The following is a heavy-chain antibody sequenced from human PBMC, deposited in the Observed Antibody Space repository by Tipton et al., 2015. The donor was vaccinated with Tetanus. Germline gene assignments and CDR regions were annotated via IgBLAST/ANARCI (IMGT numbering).Heavy chain of an antibody. Sequence: GLVKPSETLSLTCTVSGGSVRSGDSQWNWIRQPPGKGLEWLAYVSNSGRTNSNYSLKSRVTISMDRSKNQISLQLTSVTAADTAVYFCAGVTAQRTELYFDHWGQGTLVTVSS. CDR2: VSNSGRT. V-gene: IGHV4-61*08. CDR3: AGVTAQRTELYFDH. J-gene: IGHJ4*02. D-gene: IGHD6-13*01. CDR1: GGSVRSGDSQ.